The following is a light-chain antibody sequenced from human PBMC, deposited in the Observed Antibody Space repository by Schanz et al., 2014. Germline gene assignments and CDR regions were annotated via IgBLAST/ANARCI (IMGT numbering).Light chain of an antibody. J-gene: IGLJ3*02. V-gene: IGLV2-14*01. Sequence: QSVLTQPASVSGSPGQSITISCTGTRSDVGGYNYVSWYQQHPGKAPKLMIYGVRNRPSGVSNRFSASKSGNTASLTISGLQAEDEADYYCSSHTTDTTWLFGGGTKLTVL. CDR1: RSDVGGYNY. CDR2: GVR. CDR3: SSHTTDTTWL.